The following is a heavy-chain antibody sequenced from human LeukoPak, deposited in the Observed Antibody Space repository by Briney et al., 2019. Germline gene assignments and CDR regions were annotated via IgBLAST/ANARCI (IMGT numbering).Heavy chain of an antibody. D-gene: IGHD3-10*01. Sequence: PSETLSFTCTVSGGSISSYYWSWTRQPAGKGLEWIGRIYTSGSTNYNPSLKSRVTMSVDTSKNQFSLKLSSVTAADTAVYYCARDGVRGLTFNWFDPWGQGTLVTVSS. V-gene: IGHV4-4*07. CDR3: ARDGVRGLTFNWFDP. J-gene: IGHJ5*02. CDR1: GGSISSYY. CDR2: IYTSGST.